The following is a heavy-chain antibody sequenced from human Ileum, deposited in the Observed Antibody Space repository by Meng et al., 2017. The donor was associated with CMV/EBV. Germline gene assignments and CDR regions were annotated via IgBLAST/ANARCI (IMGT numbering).Heavy chain of an antibody. D-gene: IGHD3-22*01. V-gene: IGHV3-74*01. J-gene: IGHJ1*01. CDR2: INDDGSSR. Sequence: GESLKISCAASGFTYSNYWMHWVRQAPGKGLVWVARINDDGSSRSYADPVKGRFTISRDNAKNTLYLQMDSLRAEDTAVYYCARGGSHYYDDRVEYFQHWGQGTLVTVSS. CDR3: ARGGSHYYDDRVEYFQH. CDR1: GFTYSNYW.